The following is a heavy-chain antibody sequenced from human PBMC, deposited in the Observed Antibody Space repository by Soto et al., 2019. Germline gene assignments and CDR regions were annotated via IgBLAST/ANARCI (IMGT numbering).Heavy chain of an antibody. V-gene: IGHV3-21*01. D-gene: IGHD3-22*01. CDR2: ISSSSSYI. CDR1: GFTFSSYS. Sequence: GGSLRLSCAASGFTFSSYSMNWVRQAPGKGLEWVSSISSSSSYIYYADSVKGRFTISRDNAKNSLYLQMNSLRAEDTAVYYCARVLVKEQKYYFDYWGQGTLVTVSS. J-gene: IGHJ4*02. CDR3: ARVLVKEQKYYFDY.